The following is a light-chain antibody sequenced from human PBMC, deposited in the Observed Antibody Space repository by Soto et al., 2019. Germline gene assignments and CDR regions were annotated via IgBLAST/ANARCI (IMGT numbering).Light chain of an antibody. CDR1: SSDIGAYNF. J-gene: IGLJ2*01. CDR3: SSYTSRSTPV. CDR2: EVS. V-gene: IGLV2-14*01. Sequence: QSMLTQPASVSGCPGQSITISCAGTSSDIGAYNFVSWYQQHPGKVPKLIIYEVSHRPSGVSDRFSGSKSGNMASLTISGLQPDDESDYYCSSYTSRSTPVFGGGTKVTVL.